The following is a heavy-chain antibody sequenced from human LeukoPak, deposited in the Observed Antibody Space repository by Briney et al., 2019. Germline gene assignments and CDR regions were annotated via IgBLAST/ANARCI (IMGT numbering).Heavy chain of an antibody. CDR2: ITWNTFRK. CDR1: GFKFEDYA. V-gene: IGHV3-9*01. D-gene: IGHD3-10*01. J-gene: IGHJ6*02. CDR3: AKDRSVWVADTQYYGMDV. Sequence: GGSLRLSCAASGFKFEDYAMHWVRQAPGKGLEWVSSITWNTFRKAYAASVKGRFTISRDNAKNSLYLQMNSLIPEDTALYYCAKDRSVWVADTQYYGMDVWGQGTTVTVSS.